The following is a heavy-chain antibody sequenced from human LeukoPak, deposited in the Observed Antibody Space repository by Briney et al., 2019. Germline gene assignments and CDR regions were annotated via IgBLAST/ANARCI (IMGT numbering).Heavy chain of an antibody. CDR2: ISGSGDGT. V-gene: IGHV3-23*01. D-gene: IGHD5-12*01. CDR3: ARDEYSGYPAAFDI. Sequence: GGSLRLSCAASGFTFSTYGMTWVRQVPGKGLEWVSAISGSGDGTYHADSVKGRFTISRDNSKNTLYLQMNSLRAEDTAVYYCARDEYSGYPAAFDIWGQGTMVTVSS. J-gene: IGHJ3*02. CDR1: GFTFSTYG.